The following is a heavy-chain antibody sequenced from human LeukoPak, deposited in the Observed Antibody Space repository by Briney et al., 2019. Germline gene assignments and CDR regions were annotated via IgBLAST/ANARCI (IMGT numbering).Heavy chain of an antibody. V-gene: IGHV1-2*02. CDR2: INPNSGGT. Sequence: ASVKVSCKASGYTFTGDYIHWVRQAPGQGPEWMGWINPNSGGTNYAQNFQGRVTMTRDTSISTAYMDLSSLRSDDTAVYYCARVRCSSTSCYNDYWGQGTLVTVSS. CDR3: ARVRCSSTSCYNDY. CDR1: GYTFTGDY. J-gene: IGHJ4*02. D-gene: IGHD2-2*02.